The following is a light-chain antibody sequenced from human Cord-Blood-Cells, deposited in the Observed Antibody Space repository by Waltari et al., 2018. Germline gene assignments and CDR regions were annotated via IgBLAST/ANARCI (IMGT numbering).Light chain of an antibody. CDR1: KLGEKY. CDR3: QAWDSSTVV. J-gene: IGLJ2*01. Sequence: SYELTQPPSASVSPGQTASITCSGDKLGEKYACWYQQKPGQSPVLVIYQDSKRPSGIPERFSGSNSGNTATLTISGTQAMDEADYYCQAWDSSTVVFGGGTKLTVL. V-gene: IGLV3-1*01. CDR2: QDS.